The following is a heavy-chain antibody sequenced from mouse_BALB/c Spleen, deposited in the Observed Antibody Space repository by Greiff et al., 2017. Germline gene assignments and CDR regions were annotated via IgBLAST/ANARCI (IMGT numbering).Heavy chain of an antibody. Sequence: EVKLVESGGGLVQPGGSLRLSCATSGFTFTDYYMSWVRQPPGKALEWLGFIRNKANGYTTEYSASVKGRFTISRDNSQSILYLQMNTLRAEDSATYYCARDGRYDDAMDYWGQGTSVTVSS. CDR2: IRNKANGYTT. V-gene: IGHV7-3*02. J-gene: IGHJ4*01. CDR3: ARDGRYDDAMDY. D-gene: IGHD2-14*01. CDR1: GFTFTDYY.